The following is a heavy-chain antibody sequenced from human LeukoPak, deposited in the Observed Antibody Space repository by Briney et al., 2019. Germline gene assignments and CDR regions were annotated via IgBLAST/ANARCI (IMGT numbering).Heavy chain of an antibody. D-gene: IGHD3-3*01. V-gene: IGHV3-15*07. CDR2: IKSKTDGGTT. J-gene: IGHJ4*02. CDR1: GFTFSNAW. CDR3: TTDRFLEWSTSLYYLDY. Sequence: PGGSLRLSCAASGFTFSNAWMNWVRQAPGKGLEWVGRIKSKTDGGTTDYAAPVKGRFTISRDDSKNTLYLQMNSLKTEDTAVYYCTTDRFLEWSTSLYYLDYWGQGTLVTVSS.